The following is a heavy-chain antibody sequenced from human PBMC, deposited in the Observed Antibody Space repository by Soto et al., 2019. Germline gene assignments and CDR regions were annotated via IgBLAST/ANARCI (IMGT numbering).Heavy chain of an antibody. CDR3: AKALSAIPGDS. V-gene: IGHV3-7*05. J-gene: IGHJ4*02. CDR2: IKQDGSEK. CDR1: GFTFSSYW. Sequence: EVQLVESGGGLVQSGGSLRLSCAASGFTFSSYWMSWVRHGPGKGPEWVANIKQDGSEKYYVDSVKGRFTIARDNAKNSLYLQMTSLRAEDTAVYHCAKALSAIPGDSWGQGTVVTVSS. D-gene: IGHD2-2*01.